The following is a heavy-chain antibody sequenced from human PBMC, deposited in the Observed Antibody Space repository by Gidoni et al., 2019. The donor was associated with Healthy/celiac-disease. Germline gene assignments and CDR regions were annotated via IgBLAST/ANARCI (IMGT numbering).Heavy chain of an antibody. CDR3: ARDRNYYYDSSGYSSGFDY. Sequence: EVQLVESGGGLVQPGGSLRLSCAASGFTFSSYSMNWVRQAPGKGLEWVSYISSSSSTIYYADSVKGRFTISRDNAKNSLYLQMNSLRDEDTAVYYCARDRNYYYDSSGYSSGFDYWGQGTLVTVSS. J-gene: IGHJ4*02. CDR1: GFTFSSYS. CDR2: ISSSSSTI. V-gene: IGHV3-48*02. D-gene: IGHD3-22*01.